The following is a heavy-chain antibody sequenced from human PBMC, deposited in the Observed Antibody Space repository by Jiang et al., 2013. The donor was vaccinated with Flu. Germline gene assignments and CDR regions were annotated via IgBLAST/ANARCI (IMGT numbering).Heavy chain of an antibody. J-gene: IGHJ6*03. Sequence: EWMGGFDPEDGETIYAQKFQGRVTMTEDTSTDTAYMELSSLRSEDTAVYYCATDGQGFRMEPHTGPYYYYYMDVWGKGTTVTVSS. CDR3: ATDGQGFRMEPHTGPYYYYYMDV. V-gene: IGHV1-24*01. CDR2: FDPEDGET. D-gene: IGHD1-26*01.